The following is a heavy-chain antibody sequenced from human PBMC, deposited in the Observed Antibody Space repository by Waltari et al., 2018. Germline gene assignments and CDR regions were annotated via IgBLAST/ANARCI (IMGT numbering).Heavy chain of an antibody. CDR2: IYYSGST. CDR1: GGSISSSSYY. CDR3: ARLGPTSSGWQFDY. D-gene: IGHD6-19*01. J-gene: IGHJ4*02. V-gene: IGHV4-39*01. Sequence: QLQLQESGPGLVKPSETLSLTCTVHGGSISSSSYYWGWIRQPPGKGLEWIGSIYYSGSTYYNPSLKSRVTISVDTSKNQFSLKLSSVTAADTAVYYCARLGPTSSGWQFDYWGQGTLVTVSS.